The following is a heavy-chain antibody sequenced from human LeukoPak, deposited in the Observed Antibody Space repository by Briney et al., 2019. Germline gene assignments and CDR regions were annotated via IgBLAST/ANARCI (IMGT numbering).Heavy chain of an antibody. J-gene: IGHJ6*03. CDR1: GFTFSSYW. CDR2: INSDGSST. V-gene: IGHV3-74*01. Sequence: AGGSLRLSCAASGFTFSSYWMHWVRQAPGKGLVWVSRINSDGSSTSYADSVKGRFTISRDNAKNTLYLQMNSLRAEDTAVYYCARDTSYSNYGHYYMDVWGKGTTVTISS. CDR3: ARDTSYSNYGHYYMDV. D-gene: IGHD3-10*01.